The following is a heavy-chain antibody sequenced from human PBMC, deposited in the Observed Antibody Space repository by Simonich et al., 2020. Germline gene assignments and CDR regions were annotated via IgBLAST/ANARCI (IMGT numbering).Heavy chain of an antibody. J-gene: IGHJ3*02. V-gene: IGHV3-7*01. CDR3: ACLGTGDAFDI. D-gene: IGHD3-9*01. CDR2: IKQDGSEK. CDR1: GFTFSSYW. Sequence: EVQLVESGGGLVQPGGSLRLSCAASGFTFSSYWMGWVRQAPGKGLGWGANIKQDGSEKYYVDSGKGRFTISRDNAKNSLYLQMNSLRAEDTAVYYCACLGTGDAFDIWGQGTMVTVSS.